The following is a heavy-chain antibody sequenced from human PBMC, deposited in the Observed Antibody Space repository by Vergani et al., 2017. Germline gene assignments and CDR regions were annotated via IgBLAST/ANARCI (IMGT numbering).Heavy chain of an antibody. V-gene: IGHV1-69*01. CDR3: AREPPREQQLVREDY. CDR1: GGTFSSYA. Sequence: QVQLVQSGAEVKKPGSSVKVSCKASGGTFSSYAISWVRQAPGQGLEWMGGIIPIFGKANHAQKFQGRVTITPDESPGTAYMELSSLRSEDTAGYYCAREPPREQQLVREDYWGQGTLVTVSS. CDR2: IIPIFGKA. J-gene: IGHJ4*02. D-gene: IGHD6-13*01.